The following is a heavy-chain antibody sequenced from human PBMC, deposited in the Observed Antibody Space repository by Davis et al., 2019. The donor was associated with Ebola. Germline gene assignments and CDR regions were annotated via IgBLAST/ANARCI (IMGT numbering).Heavy chain of an antibody. D-gene: IGHD2-2*02. CDR1: GFTFSNYA. CDR3: AKASGPGCSNTACSTGYFDN. J-gene: IGHJ4*02. V-gene: IGHV3-23*01. CDR2: VGGSGDRP. Sequence: PAGSLRLSCTASGFTFSNYAMSWVRQAPGKGLEWVSIVGGSGDRPDYADSVKGRFTLSRDNSNNAVHLQMSSLRVEDTAVYYCAKASGPGCSNTACSTGYFDNWGQGTLVTVSS.